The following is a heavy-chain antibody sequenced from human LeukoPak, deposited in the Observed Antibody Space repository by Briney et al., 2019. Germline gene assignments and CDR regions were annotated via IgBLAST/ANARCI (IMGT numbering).Heavy chain of an antibody. V-gene: IGHV3-11*01. D-gene: IGHD2-15*01. CDR2: ISSSGSTI. J-gene: IGHJ6*02. CDR1: GFTFSDYY. Sequence: GGSLRLSCAASGFTFSDYYMSWIRQAPGKGLEWVSYISSSGSTIYYADSVKGRFTISRDNAKNSLYLQMNSLRAEDTAVYYCARAGLLPLYYYYGMDVWGQGTTVTVSS. CDR3: ARAGLLPLYYYYGMDV.